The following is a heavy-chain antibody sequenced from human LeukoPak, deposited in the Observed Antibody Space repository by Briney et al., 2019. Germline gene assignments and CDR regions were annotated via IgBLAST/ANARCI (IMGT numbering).Heavy chain of an antibody. D-gene: IGHD6-19*01. V-gene: IGHV3-48*03. CDR3: ALLAVASDFDY. CDR1: GFTFSSYA. CDR2: IASSGRTR. Sequence: GGSLRLSCAASGFTFSSYAMSWVRQAPGKGLQWVSNIASSGRTRYYADSVKGRFSISRDNAKNSLYLQMNTLRVEDTGVYYCALLAVASDFDYWGQGALVTVSS. J-gene: IGHJ4*02.